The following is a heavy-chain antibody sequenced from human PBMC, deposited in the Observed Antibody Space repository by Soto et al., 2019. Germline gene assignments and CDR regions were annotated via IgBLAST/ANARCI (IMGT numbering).Heavy chain of an antibody. CDR1: GYTFTSYG. CDR3: ARDFSTSWPNWFDP. CDR2: ISAYNDNT. Sequence: ASVKVSCKASGYTFTSYGMSWVRQAPGQGLEWMGWISAYNDNTNYAQKLQGRVTMTTDTSTSTAYLELRSLRSDDTAVYYCARDFSTSWPNWFDPWGPGTLVTV. J-gene: IGHJ5*02. D-gene: IGHD6-13*01. V-gene: IGHV1-18*04.